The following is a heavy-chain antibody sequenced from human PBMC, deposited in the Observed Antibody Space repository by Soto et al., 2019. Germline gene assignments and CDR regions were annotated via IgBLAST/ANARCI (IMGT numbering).Heavy chain of an antibody. CDR3: ARVLPGVAAAFDAFDI. CDR2: IYYDGAT. V-gene: IGHV4-61*01. CDR1: GGSVVSATYY. J-gene: IGHJ3*02. Sequence: PSETMSLSCTVSGGSVVSATYYWTWIRQPPGKGLEWIGYIYYDGATSYSPSLKSRVTISMDTSKNQFSLKLTSVTAADTALYFCARVLPGVAAAFDAFDIWGQGTVVTVS. D-gene: IGHD6-13*01.